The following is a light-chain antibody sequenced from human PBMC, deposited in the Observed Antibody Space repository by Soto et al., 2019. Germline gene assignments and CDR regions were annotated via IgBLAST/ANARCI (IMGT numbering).Light chain of an antibody. CDR2: EVN. CDR3: SXYAGINNLGV. J-gene: IGLJ1*01. Sequence: QSALTQPPSASGSPGQSVTISCTGTSSDVGGYKYVSWYQQHPGKAPKLMIFEVNKRPSGVPXXFSGSKSGNTASLTVSGXXXEXEXXXXXSXYAGINNLGVFGTGTKVTVL. CDR1: SSDVGGYKY. V-gene: IGLV2-8*01.